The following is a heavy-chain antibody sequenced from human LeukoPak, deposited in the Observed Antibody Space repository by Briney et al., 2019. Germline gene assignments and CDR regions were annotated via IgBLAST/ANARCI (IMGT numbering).Heavy chain of an antibody. CDR3: AKGNPYYDS. CDR2: IYTTGST. CDR1: GGSVDSGGYY. V-gene: IGHV4-39*07. D-gene: IGHD5-12*01. J-gene: IGHJ5*02. Sequence: SQTLSLTCTVSGGSVDSGGYYWTWIRQPPGKGLEWIGNIYTTGSTYYSPSLKSRVIISLDTSENQFSLTLRSLTAADTAVYYCAKGNPYYDSWGQGTLVTVSS.